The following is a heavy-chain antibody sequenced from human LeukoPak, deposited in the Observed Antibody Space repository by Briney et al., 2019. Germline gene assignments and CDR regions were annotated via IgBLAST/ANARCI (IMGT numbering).Heavy chain of an antibody. D-gene: IGHD6-19*01. J-gene: IGHJ4*02. CDR1: GFTFSSYG. CDR3: AKSYDSGWYVSDY. V-gene: IGHV3-30*18. CDR2: ISYDGTKK. Sequence: PGGSLRLSCAASGFTFSSYGTHWVRQAPGKGLEWVAVISYDGTKKFYADSVKGRFTISRDNPKNTLYLQMNSLRAEDTAVYYCAKSYDSGWYVSDYWGQGTLVTVSS.